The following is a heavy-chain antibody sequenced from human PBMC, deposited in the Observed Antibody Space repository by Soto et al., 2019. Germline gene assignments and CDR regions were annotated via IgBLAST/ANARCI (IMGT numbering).Heavy chain of an antibody. CDR2: IIPMVGRP. CDR1: GDTFSSYS. D-gene: IGHD3-16*01. J-gene: IGHJ6*03. CDR3: ATDGGSTSSSAYNYFMDV. V-gene: IGHV1-69*02. Sequence: QAQLVQSGAEVKRPGSSVKVSCKASGDTFSSYSISWVRQAPGQGLEWMGRIIPMVGRPNYAQKFQGRVTFAAYNSTSTHYMVLNSLISDDTAVYYCATDGGSTSSSAYNYFMDVWGKGTPVTVSS.